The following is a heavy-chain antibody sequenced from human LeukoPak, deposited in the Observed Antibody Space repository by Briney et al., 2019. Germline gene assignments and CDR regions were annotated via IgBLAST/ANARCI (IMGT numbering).Heavy chain of an antibody. D-gene: IGHD5-12*01. V-gene: IGHV3-23*01. Sequence: GGSLRLSCAASGFTFSSYAMNWVRQAPGKGLEWVSVISATGGGTYYADSVKGRFTISRDNSKNTLYLQMNSLRAEDTAVYYCARYDFPRTFDYWGQGTLVTVSS. CDR3: ARYDFPRTFDY. CDR2: ISATGGGT. J-gene: IGHJ4*02. CDR1: GFTFSSYA.